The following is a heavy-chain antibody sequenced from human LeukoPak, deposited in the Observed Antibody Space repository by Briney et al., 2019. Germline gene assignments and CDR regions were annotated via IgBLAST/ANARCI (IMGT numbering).Heavy chain of an antibody. D-gene: IGHD6-13*01. CDR3: ARQPGIAAAGIDY. CDR2: IYYSGST. Sequence: SETLSLTCTVSGGSISSYYWSWIRQPPGKGLEWIGYIYYSGSTNYNPSLKSRVTISVDTSKNQFSLKLCSVTAADTAVYYCARQPGIAAAGIDYWGQGTLVTVSS. V-gene: IGHV4-59*08. CDR1: GGSISSYY. J-gene: IGHJ4*02.